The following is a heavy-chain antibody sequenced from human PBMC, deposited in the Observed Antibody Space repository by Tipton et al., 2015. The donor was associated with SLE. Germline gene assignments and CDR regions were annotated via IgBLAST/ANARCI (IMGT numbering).Heavy chain of an antibody. J-gene: IGHJ5*02. CDR1: GGSFSGYY. V-gene: IGHV4-34*01. CDR2: INHSGRT. D-gene: IGHD3-3*01. CDR3: ARSTIFGMIRHSWFDP. Sequence: TLSPTCAVYGGSFSGYYRSWIRQPPGKGLAWIGDINHSGRTNYNPSLKSRVTISVDTSKNQFSLKLSSVTATDTAVYYCARSTIFGMIRHSWFDPWGQGNLVTVSS.